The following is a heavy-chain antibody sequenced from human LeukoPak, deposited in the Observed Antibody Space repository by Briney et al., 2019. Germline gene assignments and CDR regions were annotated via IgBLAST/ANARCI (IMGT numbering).Heavy chain of an antibody. CDR3: ARLPVVAAIPNFDY. CDR2: TYYSGST. V-gene: IGHV4-39*01. Sequence: SETLSLTCTVSGGSVSSSSYYWGWIRQPPGKGLEWIGSTYYSGSTYYNPSLKSRVTISVDTSKNQFSLKLSSVTAADTAVYYCARLPVVAAIPNFDYWGQGTLVTVSS. CDR1: GGSVSSSSYY. D-gene: IGHD2-15*01. J-gene: IGHJ4*02.